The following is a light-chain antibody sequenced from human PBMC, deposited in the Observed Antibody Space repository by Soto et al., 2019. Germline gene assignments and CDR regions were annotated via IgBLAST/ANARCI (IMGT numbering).Light chain of an antibody. CDR2: GNN. CDR3: QSFDRSLTGWI. V-gene: IGLV1-40*01. CDR1: SSNIGANYD. Sequence: QSVLTQPPSVSGAPGQRVTISCTGSSSNIGANYDVHWYQRLPGTAPKLLIYGNNNRPSGVPDRFSGSKSAASASLAITGLQAEDEADYYCQSFDRSLTGWIFGGGTKLTVL. J-gene: IGLJ2*01.